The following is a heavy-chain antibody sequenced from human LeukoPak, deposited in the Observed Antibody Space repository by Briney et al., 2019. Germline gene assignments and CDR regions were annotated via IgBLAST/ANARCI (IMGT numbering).Heavy chain of an antibody. J-gene: IGHJ5*02. CDR3: ARYDYGDCWFDP. Sequence: PSETLSLTCTVSGRPMNNYYWSWIRPAPGKGLEWVGYISDSGSTNYKPSLTSRVTISVDTSKNQFSLKLSSATAADTALYYCARYDYGDCWFDPWGQGTLVTVSS. D-gene: IGHD4-17*01. V-gene: IGHV4-59*01. CDR1: GRPMNNYY. CDR2: ISDSGST.